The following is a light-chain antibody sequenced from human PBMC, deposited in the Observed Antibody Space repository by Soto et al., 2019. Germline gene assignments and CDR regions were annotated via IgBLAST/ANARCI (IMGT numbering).Light chain of an antibody. CDR3: QKHDGVPL. CDR2: DAS. Sequence: DIQLTQSPSSLSASVGDRVTITCQASQDISNHLNWYQQKPGKAPNLLIYDASDLETGVPSRFSGGGSGTFFSITSNSLQPEDIATYYCQKHDGVPLFGPGTKVEIK. CDR1: QDISNH. J-gene: IGKJ3*01. V-gene: IGKV1-33*01.